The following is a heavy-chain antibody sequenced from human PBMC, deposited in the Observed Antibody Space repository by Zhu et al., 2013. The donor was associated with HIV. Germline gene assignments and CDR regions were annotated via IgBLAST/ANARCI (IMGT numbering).Heavy chain of an antibody. CDR3: ARVRCSSTSCYDYYYYGMDV. D-gene: IGHD2-2*01. CDR1: GGTFSSYA. Sequence: QVQLVQSGAEVKKPGSSVKVSCKASGGTFSSYAISWVRQAPGQGLEWMGGIIPIFGTANYAQKFQGRVTITADESTSTAYMELSSLRSEDTAVYYCARVRCSSTSCYDYYYYGMDVWGQGTTVTVSS. J-gene: IGHJ6*02. V-gene: IGHV1-69*01. CDR2: IIPIFGTA.